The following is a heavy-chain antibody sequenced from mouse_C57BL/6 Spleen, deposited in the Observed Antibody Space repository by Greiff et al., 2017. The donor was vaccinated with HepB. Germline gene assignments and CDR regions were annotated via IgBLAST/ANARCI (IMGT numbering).Heavy chain of an antibody. Sequence: QVQLQQPGAELVKPGASVKLSCKASGYTFTSYWMHWVKQRPGQGLEWIGMIHPNSGSTNYNEKFKSKSTLTVDKSSSTAYMQLSSLTSEGSAGFYCAIEGGIYYGNDGAWFAYWGQGTLVTVSA. V-gene: IGHV1-64*01. CDR3: AIEGGIYYGNDGAWFAY. D-gene: IGHD2-2*01. CDR2: IHPNSGST. J-gene: IGHJ3*01. CDR1: GYTFTSYW.